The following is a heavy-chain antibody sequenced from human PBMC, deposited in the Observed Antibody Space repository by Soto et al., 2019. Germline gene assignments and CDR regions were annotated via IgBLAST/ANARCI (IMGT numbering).Heavy chain of an antibody. Sequence: QVQLVQSGAEVKKPGASVRVSCKASGYTFDSYGLNWVRQAPGQGLEWMGWISTHTGNTDYPQRFQGRVTMTTDKSTSTAFLDLRSLTSDDPAVYYCVRDVSVSSGSFGGYWGQGTLVSVSS. CDR2: ISTHTGNT. D-gene: IGHD3-10*01. CDR3: VRDVSVSSGSFGGY. J-gene: IGHJ4*02. V-gene: IGHV1-18*01. CDR1: GYTFDSYG.